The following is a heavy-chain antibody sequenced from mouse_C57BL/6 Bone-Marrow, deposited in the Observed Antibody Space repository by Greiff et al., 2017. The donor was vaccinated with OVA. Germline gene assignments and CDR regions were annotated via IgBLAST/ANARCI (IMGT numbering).Heavy chain of an antibody. CDR3: ATGASSGYAFHYYYAMDY. Sequence: QVQLQQPGAELVKPGASVKLSCKASGYTFTSYWMHWVKQRPGRGLEWIGRIDPNSGGTKYNEKFKSKATLTVDKPSSTAYMQLSSLTSEDSAVYYCATGASSGYAFHYYYAMDYWGQGTSVTVSS. J-gene: IGHJ4*01. CDR2: IDPNSGGT. CDR1: GYTFTSYW. D-gene: IGHD3-2*02. V-gene: IGHV1-72*01.